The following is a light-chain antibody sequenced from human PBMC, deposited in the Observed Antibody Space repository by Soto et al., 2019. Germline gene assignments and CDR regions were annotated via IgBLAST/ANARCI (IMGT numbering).Light chain of an antibody. CDR2: EVS. CDR1: SRDVGRYTL. V-gene: IGLV2-23*02. J-gene: IGLJ3*02. CDR3: SSYADGVTLV. Sequence: QSALTQPASVSGSPGQSITISCTGTSRDVGRYTLVSWYQQHPGKAPKLMIYEVSKWPSGVSSRFSGSNSGNTASLTISGLQAEEEADYCASSYADGVTLVFGGGTQLTVL.